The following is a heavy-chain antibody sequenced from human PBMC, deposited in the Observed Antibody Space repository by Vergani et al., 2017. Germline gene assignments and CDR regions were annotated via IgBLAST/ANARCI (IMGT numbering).Heavy chain of an antibody. CDR2: IIPIFGTA. V-gene: IGHV1-69*13. Sequence: QVQLVQSGAEVKKPGASVKVSCKASGYTFTTYGISWVRQAPGQGLEWMGGIIPIFGTANYAQKFQGRVTITADESTSTAYMELSSLRSEDTAVYYCARPSRLPVAGRFDYWGQGTLVTVSS. D-gene: IGHD6-19*01. CDR3: ARPSRLPVAGRFDY. CDR1: GYTFTTYG. J-gene: IGHJ4*02.